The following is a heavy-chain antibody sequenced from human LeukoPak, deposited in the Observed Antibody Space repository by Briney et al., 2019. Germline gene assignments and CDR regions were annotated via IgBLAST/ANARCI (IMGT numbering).Heavy chain of an antibody. CDR3: ARQRNGYNKLKDAFDI. CDR1: GFTFSTYT. CDR2: IGARSTNI. Sequence: GGSLRLSCAASGFTFSTYTLSWVRQAPGKGLEWASSIGARSTNIYYGDSVKGRFTISRDNANNSLSLQMNSLRAEDTAVYYCARQRNGYNKLKDAFDIWGQGTMVTVSS. D-gene: IGHD5-24*01. V-gene: IGHV3-21*06. J-gene: IGHJ3*02.